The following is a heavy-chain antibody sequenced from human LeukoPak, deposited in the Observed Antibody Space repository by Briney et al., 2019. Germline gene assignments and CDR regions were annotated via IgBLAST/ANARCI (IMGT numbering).Heavy chain of an antibody. Sequence: PWASVKVSCKASGYTFTGYYMQWVRQAPGQGLEWMGRINPNSGGTNYAQKFQGGVTMTRDTSISTAYMELSRLRSDDTAVYYCARVPPYCGGDCPYYFDYWGQGTLVTVSS. CDR1: GYTFTGYY. V-gene: IGHV1-2*06. CDR3: ARVPPYCGGDCPYYFDY. D-gene: IGHD2-21*02. J-gene: IGHJ4*02. CDR2: INPNSGGT.